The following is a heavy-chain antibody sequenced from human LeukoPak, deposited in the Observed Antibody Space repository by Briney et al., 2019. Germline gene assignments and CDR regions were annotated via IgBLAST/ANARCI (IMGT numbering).Heavy chain of an antibody. Sequence: GGSLRLSCAASGFTFSNAWMSWVRQAPGKGLEWVGRIKSKTDGGTTDYAAPVKGRFTISRDDSKNTLYLQMNSLRAEDTAVYYCVRGERRTLVVVATKGGVDYWGQGTLVTVSS. CDR3: VRGERRTLVVVATKGGVDY. CDR2: IKSKTDGGTT. V-gene: IGHV3-15*01. J-gene: IGHJ4*02. CDR1: GFTFSNAW. D-gene: IGHD2-15*01.